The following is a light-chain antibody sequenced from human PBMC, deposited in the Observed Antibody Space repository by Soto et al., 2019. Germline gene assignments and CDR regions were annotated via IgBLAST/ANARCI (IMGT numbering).Light chain of an antibody. V-gene: IGKV3-20*01. J-gene: IGKJ4*01. CDR1: HSVSSSH. Sequence: DIVLTQSPGTLSLSPGESVTLSCRASHSVSSSHLAWYQQKPGQAPRLFIYGASRRASGIPDRFSGSGSGTDFTLTISRLQHEDFAVYSCQHYSTSLTFGGGTKVEIK. CDR2: GAS. CDR3: QHYSTSLT.